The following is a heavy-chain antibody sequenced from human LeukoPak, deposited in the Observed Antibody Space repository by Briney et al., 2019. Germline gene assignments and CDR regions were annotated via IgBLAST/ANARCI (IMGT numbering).Heavy chain of an antibody. CDR3: ARAGYCSSTSCYTLKY. CDR1: GFTFSSYW. CDR2: INSDGSST. V-gene: IGHV3-74*01. D-gene: IGHD2-2*01. Sequence: GGSLRLSCAASGFTFSSYWMHWVRQAPGKGLVWVSRINSDGSSTSYADSVKGRFTISRDNAKNTLYLQMNSLRAEDTAVYYCARAGYCSSTSCYTLKYWGQGTLVTVTS. J-gene: IGHJ4*02.